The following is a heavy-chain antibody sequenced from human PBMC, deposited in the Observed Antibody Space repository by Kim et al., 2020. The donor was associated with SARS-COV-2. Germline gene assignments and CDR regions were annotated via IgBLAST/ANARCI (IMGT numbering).Heavy chain of an antibody. CDR1: GFTFSSYA. D-gene: IGHD2-2*01. V-gene: IGHV3-23*01. Sequence: GGSLRLSCAASGFTFSSYAMSWVRQAPGKGLEWVSVISGSGGRTYYADSVKGRFTISRDNSKNTLYVQMNSLRAEDTAVYYCAKYLGYCSSTSCYDYYYYYYMDVWGKGTTVTVSS. J-gene: IGHJ6*03. CDR3: AKYLGYCSSTSCYDYYYYYYMDV. CDR2: ISGSGGRT.